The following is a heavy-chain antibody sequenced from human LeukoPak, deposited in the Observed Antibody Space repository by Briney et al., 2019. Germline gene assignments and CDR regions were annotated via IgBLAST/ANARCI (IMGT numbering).Heavy chain of an antibody. V-gene: IGHV1-69*13. J-gene: IGHJ4*02. CDR2: IIPIFGTA. D-gene: IGHD5-24*01. CDR3: ARSGGLHLHYFDY. Sequence: ASVKVSCKASGGTFSSYAISWVRQAPGQGLEWMGGIIPIFGTANYAQKFQGRVTITADESTSTAYMELSSLRSEDTAVYYCARSGGLHLHYFDYWGQGTLVTVSS. CDR1: GGTFSSYA.